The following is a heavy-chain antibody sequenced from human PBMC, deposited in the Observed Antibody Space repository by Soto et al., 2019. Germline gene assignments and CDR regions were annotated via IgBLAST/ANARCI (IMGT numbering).Heavy chain of an antibody. V-gene: IGHV3-53*01. Sequence: GGSLRLSCAASGFSVTSNYMTWVRQAPGKGLECVSVIYAGGNTYYPDSVKGRFTISSDNSKNTLFLQMNNLRAEDTAVYYCARVTTFYDILTSSYALNYFDYWGQGTRVTV. CDR1: GFSVTSNY. J-gene: IGHJ4*02. CDR2: IYAGGNT. CDR3: ARVTTFYDILTSSYALNYFDY. D-gene: IGHD3-9*01.